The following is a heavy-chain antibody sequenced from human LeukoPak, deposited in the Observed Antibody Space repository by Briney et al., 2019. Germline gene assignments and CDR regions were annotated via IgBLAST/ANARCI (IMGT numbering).Heavy chain of an antibody. CDR1: GFTFSSYA. Sequence: GRSLRLSCAASGFTFSSYAMHWVRQAPGKGLEWVAVISYDGSNKYYADSVKGRFTISRDNSKNTLYLQMNSLRAEDTAVYYCAVLQQPSDYWGQGTLVTVSS. CDR2: ISYDGSNK. J-gene: IGHJ4*02. CDR3: AVLQQPSDY. V-gene: IGHV3-30-3*01. D-gene: IGHD6-13*01.